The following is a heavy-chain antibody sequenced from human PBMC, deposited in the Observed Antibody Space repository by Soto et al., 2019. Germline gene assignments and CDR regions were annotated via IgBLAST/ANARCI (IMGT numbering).Heavy chain of an antibody. D-gene: IGHD3-22*01. V-gene: IGHV3-11*06. Sequence: QVPLVESGGGLVKPGGSLRLSCAASGFTFSDYYMSWIRQAPGKGLEWVSYISSSSSYTNYADSVKGRFTISRDNAKNSLYLQKTILRAEDTAVYYCARDGTYYYDRSGYHGDPWFDPWGQGTLVTVAS. CDR1: GFTFSDYY. J-gene: IGHJ5*02. CDR2: ISSSSSYT. CDR3: ARDGTYYYDRSGYHGDPWFDP.